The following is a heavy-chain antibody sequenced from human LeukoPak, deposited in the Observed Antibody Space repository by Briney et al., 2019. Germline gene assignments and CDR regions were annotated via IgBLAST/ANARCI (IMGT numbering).Heavy chain of an antibody. Sequence: SETLSLTCTVSCGSISSYYWSWIRQPPGKGLEWIGYIYYSGSTNYNPSLKSRVTISVDTSKNQFSLKLSSVTAANTAVYYCARDKRIFDYWGQGTLVTVSS. V-gene: IGHV4-59*01. J-gene: IGHJ4*02. D-gene: IGHD2-15*01. CDR2: IYYSGST. CDR1: CGSISSYY. CDR3: ARDKRIFDY.